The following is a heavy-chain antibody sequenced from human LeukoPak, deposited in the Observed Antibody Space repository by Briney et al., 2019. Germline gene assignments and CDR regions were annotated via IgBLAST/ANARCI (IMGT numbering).Heavy chain of an antibody. D-gene: IGHD3-10*01. CDR2: ISGSGGST. J-gene: IGHJ6*03. CDR3: AKEELSYGSGSYTDYYYMDV. Sequence: PGGSLGLSCAASGFTFSSYAMSWVRQAPGKGLEWVSAISGSGGSTYYADSVKGRFTISRDNSKNTLYLQMNGLRAEDTAVYYCAKEELSYGSGSYTDYYYMDVWGKGTTVTVSS. V-gene: IGHV3-23*01. CDR1: GFTFSSYA.